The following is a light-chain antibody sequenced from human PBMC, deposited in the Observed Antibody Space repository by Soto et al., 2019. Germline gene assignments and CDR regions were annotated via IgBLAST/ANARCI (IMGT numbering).Light chain of an antibody. Sequence: IQMTQSPSSVSASVGDRVTVTCRASQSISSWLAWYQQKPGKAPKLLIYDASSLESGVPSRFRGSGSGTDFTLTISSLQPEDSATYFCQQANSFPITFGQGTRLEI. CDR1: QSISSW. CDR3: QQANSFPIT. CDR2: DAS. V-gene: IGKV1-12*01. J-gene: IGKJ5*01.